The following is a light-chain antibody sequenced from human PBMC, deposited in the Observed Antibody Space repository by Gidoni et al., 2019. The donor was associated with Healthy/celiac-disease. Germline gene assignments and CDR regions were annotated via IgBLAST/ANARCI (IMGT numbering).Light chain of an antibody. CDR2: EVS. J-gene: IGLJ1*01. CDR1: SSDVGGYNY. V-gene: IGLV2-14*01. Sequence: QSALTQPASVSASPGQSITISCTGTSSDVGGYNYVSWYQQHPGKAPKLMIYEVSNRPPGVSNRFSGSKSGNTASLTISGLQAEDEADYYCSSYTSSSTLFGTGTKVTVL. CDR3: SSYTSSSTL.